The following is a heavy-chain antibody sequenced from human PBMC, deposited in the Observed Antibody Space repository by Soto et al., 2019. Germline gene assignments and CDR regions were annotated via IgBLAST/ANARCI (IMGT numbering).Heavy chain of an antibody. J-gene: IGHJ6*02. Sequence: SETLSLTCTVSGGSISSSSYYWGWIRQPPGKGLEWIGSIYYSGSTYYNPSLKSRVTISVDTSKNQFSLKLSSVTAADTAVYYCARRGDYSVLYYYYGMDVWGQGTTVTVSS. CDR3: ARRGDYSVLYYYYGMDV. CDR2: IYYSGST. V-gene: IGHV4-39*01. CDR1: GGSISSSSYY. D-gene: IGHD4-17*01.